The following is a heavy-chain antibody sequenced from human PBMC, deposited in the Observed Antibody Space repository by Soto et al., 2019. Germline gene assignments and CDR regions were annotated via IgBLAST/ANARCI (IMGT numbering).Heavy chain of an antibody. V-gene: IGHV3-7*01. CDR1: GFTFSSYW. D-gene: IGHD2-2*01. Sequence: GGSLRLSCAASGFTFSSYWMSWVRQAPGKGLEWVANIKQDGSEKYYVDSVKGRFTISRDNAKNSLYLQMNSLRAEDTAVYYCARDWVPYGSSTSCYPTYFEGWGQGTLVTVSS. CDR2: IKQDGSEK. CDR3: ARDWVPYGSSTSCYPTYFEG. J-gene: IGHJ4*02.